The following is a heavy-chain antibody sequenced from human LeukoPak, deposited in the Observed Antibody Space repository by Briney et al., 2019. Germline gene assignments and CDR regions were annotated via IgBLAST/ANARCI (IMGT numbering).Heavy chain of an antibody. CDR2: INHSGST. V-gene: IGHV4-34*01. D-gene: IGHD1-20*01. CDR1: GGSFSGYY. CDR3: ARGRITGHNYYYYMDV. Sequence: SETLSLTCAVYGGSFSGYYWSWIRQPPGKGPEWIGEINHSGSTNYNPSLKSRATISVDTSKNQFSLKLSSVTAADTAVYYCARGRITGHNYYYYMDVWGKGTTVTVSS. J-gene: IGHJ6*03.